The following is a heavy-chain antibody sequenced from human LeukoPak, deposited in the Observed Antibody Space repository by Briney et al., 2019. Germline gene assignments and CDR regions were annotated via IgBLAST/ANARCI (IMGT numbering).Heavy chain of an antibody. Sequence: SGRSLRLSCAASGFTFSSYGMHWVRQAPGKGLEWVAVISYDGSNKYYADSVKGRFTISRDNSKNTLYLQMNSLRAEDTAVYYCAKDLGGDTAMVFDYWGQGTLVTVSS. D-gene: IGHD5-18*01. J-gene: IGHJ4*02. CDR1: GFTFSSYG. V-gene: IGHV3-30*18. CDR3: AKDLGGDTAMVFDY. CDR2: ISYDGSNK.